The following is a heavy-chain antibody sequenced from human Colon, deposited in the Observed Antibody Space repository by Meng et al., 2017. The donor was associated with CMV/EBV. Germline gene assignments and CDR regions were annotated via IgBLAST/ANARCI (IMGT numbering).Heavy chain of an antibody. CDR2: ISWDGGTS. CDR1: GFTFDDFA. J-gene: IGHJ4*02. Sequence: GGSLRLSCAASGFTFDDFAMHWVRQVPGKGLEWVSLISWDGGTSYYADSVKGRFTISRDNTKNSVYLQMNSLTDDDMAVYYCAKGQGIIYDWGQGTLVTVSS. V-gene: IGHV3-43D*03. CDR3: AKGQGIIYD. D-gene: IGHD2/OR15-2a*01.